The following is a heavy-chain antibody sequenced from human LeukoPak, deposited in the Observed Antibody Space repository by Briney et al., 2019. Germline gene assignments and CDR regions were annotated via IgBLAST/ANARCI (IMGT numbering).Heavy chain of an antibody. V-gene: IGHV4-39*07. Sequence: SETLSLTCTVSGGSISSSSYYWGWIRQPPGKGLEWIGSIYYSGSTNYNPSLKSRVTISVDTSKNQFSLKLSSVTAADTAVYYCARVGRVPAAIGVYYYYYYMDVWGKGTTVTVSS. J-gene: IGHJ6*03. CDR2: IYYSGST. CDR1: GGSISSSSYY. D-gene: IGHD2-2*01. CDR3: ARVGRVPAAIGVYYYYYYMDV.